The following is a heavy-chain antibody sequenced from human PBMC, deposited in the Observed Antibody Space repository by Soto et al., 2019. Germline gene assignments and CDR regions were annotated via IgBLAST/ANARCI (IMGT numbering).Heavy chain of an antibody. CDR1: GDTVSSNSVA. CDR2: TYYRSRWYS. CDR3: ARSEEDSDYYYYGMDV. J-gene: IGHJ6*02. D-gene: IGHD2-15*01. Sequence: QTVSLTCVGSGDTVSSNSVAWNLVRQYPSRGLEWLGRTYYRSRWYSDYAVSVRSRIDINADTSKNQVSLQLNSVTPEDTAVYYCARSEEDSDYYYYGMDVWGQGTTVTVSS. V-gene: IGHV6-1*01.